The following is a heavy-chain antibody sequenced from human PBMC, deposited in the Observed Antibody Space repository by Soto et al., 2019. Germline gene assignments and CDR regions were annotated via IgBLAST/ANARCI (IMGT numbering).Heavy chain of an antibody. Sequence: GGSLRLSCAASGFTFSTYGVHWVRQAPGKGLEWVAVVWSDGSKELYADSEKDRFTIFRDNSQNTVYLQMNSLRAEDTAVYYCARRSSGTHGVDYWGQGTMVTVSS. D-gene: IGHD1-26*01. CDR2: VWSDGSKE. V-gene: IGHV3-33*01. CDR3: ARRSSGTHGVDY. CDR1: GFTFSTYG. J-gene: IGHJ4*02.